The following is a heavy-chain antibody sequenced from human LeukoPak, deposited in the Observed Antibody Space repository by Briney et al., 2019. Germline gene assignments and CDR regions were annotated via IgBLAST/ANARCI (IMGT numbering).Heavy chain of an antibody. V-gene: IGHV1-8*01. CDR3: ARGALWFGELIWFDP. Sequence: ASVKVSCKASGYTFTSYDINWVRQATGQGLEWMGWVNPNSGHTGYAQKFQGRVTMTRNTSISTAYMDLSSLRSDDTAVYYCARGALWFGELIWFDPWGQGTLVTVSS. CDR1: GYTFTSYD. J-gene: IGHJ5*02. D-gene: IGHD3-10*01. CDR2: VNPNSGHT.